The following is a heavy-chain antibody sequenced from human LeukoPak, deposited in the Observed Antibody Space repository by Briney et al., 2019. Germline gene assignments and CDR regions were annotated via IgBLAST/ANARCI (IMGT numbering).Heavy chain of an antibody. CDR1: GGTFSSYA. V-gene: IGHV1-69*06. CDR2: IIPIFGTA. CDR3: ARDRVGWEYYFDY. J-gene: IGHJ4*02. D-gene: IGHD6-19*01. Sequence: ASVKVSCKASGGTFSSYAIGWVRQAPGQGLEWMGGIIPIFGTANYAQKFQGRVTITADKSTSTAYMELSSLRSEDTAVYYCARDRVGWEYYFDYWGQGTLVTVSS.